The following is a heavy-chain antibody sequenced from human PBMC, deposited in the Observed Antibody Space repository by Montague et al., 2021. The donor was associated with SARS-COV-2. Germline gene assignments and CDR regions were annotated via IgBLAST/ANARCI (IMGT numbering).Heavy chain of an antibody. CDR1: GFTFSSYA. CDR2: TSTGGTNT. J-gene: IGHJ4*02. V-gene: IGHV3-23*03. CDR3: ARSVYTILTGYYYYFDF. D-gene: IGHD3-9*01. Sequence: SLSLSSSASGFTFSSYAMSWVRQAPGKGLEWVSLTSTGGTNTFYADSVRGRFTISRQNSKNTLYLQMNSLMADDTAVYYCARSVYTILTGYYYYFDFRGQGTLVTVSS.